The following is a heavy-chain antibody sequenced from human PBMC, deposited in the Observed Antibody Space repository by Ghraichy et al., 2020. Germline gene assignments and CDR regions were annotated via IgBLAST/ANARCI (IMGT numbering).Heavy chain of an antibody. J-gene: IGHJ4*02. D-gene: IGHD6-19*01. V-gene: IGHV5-51*01. CDR1: GYSFTSYW. CDR3: ATFGYSSGWYIGEFEY. CDR2: IYPGDSDT. Sequence: GESLNISCKGSGYSFTSYWIGWVRQMAGKGLEWMGIIYPGDSDTRYSPSFQGQVTISADKSISTAYLQWSSLKASDTAMYYCATFGYSSGWYIGEFEYWGQGTLVTVSS.